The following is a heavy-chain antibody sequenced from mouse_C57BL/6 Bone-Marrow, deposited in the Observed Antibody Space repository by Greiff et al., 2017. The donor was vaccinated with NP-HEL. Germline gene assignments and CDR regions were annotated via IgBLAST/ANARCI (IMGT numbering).Heavy chain of an antibody. CDR2: ISDGGSYT. V-gene: IGHV5-4*03. J-gene: IGHJ3*01. CDR3: ARSRSTVVAPGFAY. D-gene: IGHD1-1*01. Sequence: EVMLVESGGGLVKPGGSLKLSCAASGFTFSSYAMSWVRQTPEKRLEWVATISDGGSYTYYPDNVKGRFTISRDNAKNNLYLQMSHLKSEDTAMYYCARSRSTVVAPGFAYWGQGTLVTVSA. CDR1: GFTFSSYA.